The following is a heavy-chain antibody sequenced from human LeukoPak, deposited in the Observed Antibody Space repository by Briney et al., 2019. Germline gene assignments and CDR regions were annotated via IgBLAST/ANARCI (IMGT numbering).Heavy chain of an antibody. CDR2: INDSGST. J-gene: IGHJ6*03. CDR3: ARRWNYGRNYYIDV. CDR1: GGSFSNYY. D-gene: IGHD1-7*01. V-gene: IGHV4-34*01. Sequence: PSETLSLTCAVYGGSFSNYYWSWIRQPPGKGLEWIGEINDSGSTNYNPSLMSRVTVSVDTSKKQFSLRLTSVTATDTAVYYCARRWNYGRNYYIDVWGKGATVSVSS.